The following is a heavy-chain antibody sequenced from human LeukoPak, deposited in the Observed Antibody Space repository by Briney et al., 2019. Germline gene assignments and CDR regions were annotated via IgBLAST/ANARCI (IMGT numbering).Heavy chain of an antibody. CDR2: ISDDGGST. Sequence: GGSLRLSCEASGFTFSDYYMTWIRQAPGKGLEWVSTISDDGGSTYYADSVKGQFTISRDTSKNTLYLQMNSLRAEDTAVYYCAKNEPYYYDSSGLWSYFDYWGQGTLVTVSS. J-gene: IGHJ4*02. CDR3: AKNEPYYYDSSGLWSYFDY. V-gene: IGHV3-23*01. CDR1: GFTFSDYY. D-gene: IGHD3-22*01.